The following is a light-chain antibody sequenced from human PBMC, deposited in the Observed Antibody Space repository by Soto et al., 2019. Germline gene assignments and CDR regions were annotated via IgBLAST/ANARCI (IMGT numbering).Light chain of an antibody. Sequence: QSALTQPASVSGSPGQSITISCTGTSSDVGGYNYVSWYQQHPGNPPTLMIYDVSNPPSGVSNRFSGSKSGNTASLTISGLQAEDEADYYCSSYTSSSTNVFGTGTKVTVL. V-gene: IGLV2-14*01. CDR2: DVS. CDR1: SSDVGGYNY. CDR3: SSYTSSSTNV. J-gene: IGLJ1*01.